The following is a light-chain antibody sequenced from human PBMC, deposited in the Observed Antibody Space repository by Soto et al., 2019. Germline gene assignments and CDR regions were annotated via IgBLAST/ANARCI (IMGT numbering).Light chain of an antibody. CDR2: GAS. J-gene: IGKJ2*01. CDR1: QSVSSYY. V-gene: IGKV3-20*01. CDR3: QQYSDSLYT. Sequence: EIVLTQSPGNLSLSPGERATLSCRASQSVSSYYLAWYQQKRGQAPRLLIYGASTRATGIPDRFSGSGSGTDFTLTISRLEPEVFAVYYCQQYSDSLYTFGQGTKLEIK.